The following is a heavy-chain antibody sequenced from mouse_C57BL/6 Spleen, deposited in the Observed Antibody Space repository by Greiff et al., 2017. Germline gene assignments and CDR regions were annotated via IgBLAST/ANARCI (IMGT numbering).Heavy chain of an antibody. V-gene: IGHV1-52*01. D-gene: IGHD3-2*02. Sequence: QVQLQQSGAELVRPGSSVKLSCKASGYTFTSYWMHWVKQMPIQGLEWIGNIDPSDSETHYNQKFKDKATLTVDKSSSTAYMQLSSLTSEDSAVFYCAIFLRGWYFDVWGTGTTVTVSS. CDR3: AIFLRGWYFDV. J-gene: IGHJ1*03. CDR1: GYTFTSYW. CDR2: IDPSDSET.